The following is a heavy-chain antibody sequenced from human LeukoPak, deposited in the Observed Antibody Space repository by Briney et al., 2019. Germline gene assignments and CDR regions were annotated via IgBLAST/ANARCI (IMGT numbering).Heavy chain of an antibody. D-gene: IGHD3-9*01. CDR3: AKDHSRGYDILTGPDY. CDR2: ISGSGGST. J-gene: IGHJ4*02. V-gene: IGHV3-23*01. Sequence: PGGSLRLSCAASGFTFSSYAMSWVRQAPGKGLEWVSAISGSGGSTYYADSVKGRFTISRDNSKNTLYLQMNSLRAEDTAVYYCAKDHSRGYDILTGPDYWGQGTLVTVSS. CDR1: GFTFSSYA.